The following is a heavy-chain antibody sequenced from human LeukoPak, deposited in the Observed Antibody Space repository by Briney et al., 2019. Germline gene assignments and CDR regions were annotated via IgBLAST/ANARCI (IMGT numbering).Heavy chain of an antibody. D-gene: IGHD3-3*01. CDR1: GGTFSSYA. V-gene: IGHV1-69*13. Sequence: SSVKVSCKASGGTFSSYAISWVRQPPAQGLEWMGGIIPIFGTANYAQKFQGRVTITADESTSTAYMELSSLRSEDTAVYYCARSFWSGYYIIQNWFDPWGQGTLVTVSS. J-gene: IGHJ5*02. CDR2: IIPIFGTA. CDR3: ARSFWSGYYIIQNWFDP.